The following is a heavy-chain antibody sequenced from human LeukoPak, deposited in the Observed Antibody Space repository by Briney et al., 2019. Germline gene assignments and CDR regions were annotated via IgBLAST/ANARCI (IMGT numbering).Heavy chain of an antibody. CDR1: GGSFSGYY. J-gene: IGHJ4*02. Sequence: PSETLSLTCAVYGGSFSGYYWSWIRQPPGKGLEWIGEINHSGSTNYNPSLKSRVTISVDTSKNQFSLKLSSVTAADTAVYYCARDAYSNYHDYWGQGTLVTVSS. CDR2: INHSGST. D-gene: IGHD4-11*01. CDR3: ARDAYSNYHDY. V-gene: IGHV4-34*01.